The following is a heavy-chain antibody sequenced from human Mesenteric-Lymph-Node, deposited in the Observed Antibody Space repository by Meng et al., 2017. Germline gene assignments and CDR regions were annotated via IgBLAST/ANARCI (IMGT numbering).Heavy chain of an antibody. Sequence: GGSLRLSCAASGFTFSSYAMHWVRQAPGKGLEWVGRIKSKTDGGTTDYAAPVKGRFTISRDDSKNTLYLQMNSLKTEDTAVYYCTTGVLWFGELPDYWGQGTLVTVSS. V-gene: IGHV3-15*01. CDR3: TTGVLWFGELPDY. J-gene: IGHJ4*02. CDR2: IKSKTDGGTT. CDR1: GFTFSSYA. D-gene: IGHD3-10*01.